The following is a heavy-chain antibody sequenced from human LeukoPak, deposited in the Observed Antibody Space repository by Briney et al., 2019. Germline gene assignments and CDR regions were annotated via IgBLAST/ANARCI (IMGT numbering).Heavy chain of an antibody. CDR3: AKGVTTCVY. J-gene: IGHJ4*02. CDR2: IHYTGSS. D-gene: IGHD4-17*01. CDR1: SGSMSSYF. V-gene: IGHV4-59*01. Sequence: SETVTLLCTVSSGSMSSYFRNWIRQPPGKGLEWIGYIHYTGSSNYNPSLKSRVTVSIDTSKNQFSLKLSSVTAADTAGYYCAKGVTTCVYCGQRNLVTVSS.